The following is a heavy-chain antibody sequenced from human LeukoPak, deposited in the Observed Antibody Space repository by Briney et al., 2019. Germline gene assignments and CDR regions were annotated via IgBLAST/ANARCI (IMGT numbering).Heavy chain of an antibody. D-gene: IGHD3-3*01. V-gene: IGHV3-21*01. Sequence: GGSLRLSCAASGFTFSSYSMNWVRQAPGKGLEWVSSISSSSSYIYYADSVEGRFTISRDNAKNSLYLQMNSLRAEDTAVYYCARGRITIFGVPSQAFDYWGQGTLVTVSS. CDR2: ISSSSSYI. CDR1: GFTFSSYS. CDR3: ARGRITIFGVPSQAFDY. J-gene: IGHJ4*02.